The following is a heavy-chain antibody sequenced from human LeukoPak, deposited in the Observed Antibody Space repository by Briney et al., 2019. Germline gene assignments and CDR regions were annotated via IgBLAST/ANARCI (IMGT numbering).Heavy chain of an antibody. D-gene: IGHD6-13*01. CDR3: AKGKAAGLLDWFDP. CDR2: IWYDGSNK. CDR1: GFTFSSYG. V-gene: IGHV3-33*06. J-gene: IGHJ5*02. Sequence: GGSLRLSCAASGFTFSSYGMHWVRQAPGKGLEWVAVIWYDGSNKYYADSVKGRFTISRDDSKNTVYLQMNSLRLEDAAAYYCAKGKAAGLLDWFDPWGRGTLVTVSS.